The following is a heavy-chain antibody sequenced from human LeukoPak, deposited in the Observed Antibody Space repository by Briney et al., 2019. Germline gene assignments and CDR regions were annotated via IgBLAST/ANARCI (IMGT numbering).Heavy chain of an antibody. V-gene: IGHV4-61*01. J-gene: IGHJ4*02. CDR2: IYYSGST. D-gene: IGHD1-26*01. CDR1: GGSVSSGSYY. CDR3: ARDTPGRGAGYYFDY. Sequence: SETLSLTCTVSGGSVSSGSYYWSWIRQPPGKGLEWIGYIYYSGSTNYNPSLESRVTISVDTSKNQFSLKLSSVTAADTAVYYCARDTPGRGAGYYFDYWGQGTLVTVSS.